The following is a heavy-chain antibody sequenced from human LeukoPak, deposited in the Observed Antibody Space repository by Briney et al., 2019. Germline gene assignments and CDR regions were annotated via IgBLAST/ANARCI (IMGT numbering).Heavy chain of an antibody. V-gene: IGHV4-31*03. Sequence: SETLSLTCTVSGXSISSGGYYWSWIRQHPGKGLEWFGYIYYSGSTYYNPSLKSRVTISVDTSKNQFSLKLSSVTAADTAVYYCARDTAAATVDYWGQGTLVTVSS. CDR2: IYYSGST. J-gene: IGHJ4*02. CDR1: GXSISSGGYY. CDR3: ARDTAAATVDY. D-gene: IGHD6-13*01.